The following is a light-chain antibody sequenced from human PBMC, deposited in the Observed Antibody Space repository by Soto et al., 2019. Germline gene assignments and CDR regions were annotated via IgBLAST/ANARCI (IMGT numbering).Light chain of an antibody. J-gene: IGLJ1*01. Sequence: QSVLTQPPSVSGALGQRVTISCTGITSNIGAGYDVHWYQLLPGRVPKLLIYGNTNRPSGVPDRFSGSKSATSASLAITGLQAEDEAIYYCQSYDNTLSGPIYVFGTGTKLTVL. V-gene: IGLV1-40*01. CDR3: QSYDNTLSGPIYV. CDR2: GNT. CDR1: TSNIGAGYD.